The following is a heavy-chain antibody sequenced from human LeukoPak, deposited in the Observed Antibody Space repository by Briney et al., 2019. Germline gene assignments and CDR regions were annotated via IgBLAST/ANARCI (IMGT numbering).Heavy chain of an antibody. CDR3: ARDYYDSNNAFDI. V-gene: IGHV3-23*01. Sequence: PGGSLRLSCAASGFTFSSYAMSWVRQAPGKGLEWVSAISGSGGSTYYADSVKGRFTISRHDSKNTLYLQMNSLRAEDTAVYYCARDYYDSNNAFDIWGQGTMVTVSS. D-gene: IGHD3-22*01. CDR1: GFTFSSYA. CDR2: ISGSGGST. J-gene: IGHJ3*02.